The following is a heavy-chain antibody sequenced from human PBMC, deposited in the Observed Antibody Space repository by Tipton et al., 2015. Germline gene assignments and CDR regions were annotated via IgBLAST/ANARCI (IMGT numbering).Heavy chain of an antibody. CDR2: IIPMFGTS. J-gene: IGHJ5*02. Sequence: QVQLVQSGAEVKKPGSSVKVSCKASGGTISSYAVSWVRQAPGQGLEWMGGIIPMFGTSNYAQKFQGRVTITADKYTSTAYMELGSLRSEDTAVYYCARDAPAMLRGVTGNWFDPWGQGTLVTVSS. D-gene: IGHD3-10*01. CDR1: GGTISSYA. CDR3: ARDAPAMLRGVTGNWFDP. V-gene: IGHV1-69*06.